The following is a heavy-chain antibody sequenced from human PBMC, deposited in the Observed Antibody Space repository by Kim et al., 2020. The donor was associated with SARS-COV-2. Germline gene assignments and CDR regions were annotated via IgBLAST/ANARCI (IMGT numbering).Heavy chain of an antibody. CDR2: T. D-gene: IGHD2-15*01. V-gene: IGHV4-34*01. CDR3: ARGGGGYSDY. Sequence: TNYNPSLKSRVTISVDTSKNQFSLKLSSVTAADTAVYYCARGGGGYSDYWGQGTLVTVSS. J-gene: IGHJ4*02.